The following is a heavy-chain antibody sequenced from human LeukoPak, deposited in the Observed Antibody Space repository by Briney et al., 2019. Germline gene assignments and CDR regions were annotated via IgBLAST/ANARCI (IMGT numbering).Heavy chain of an antibody. CDR3: ARDVVVATGVHCYYYGMDV. J-gene: IGHJ6*02. V-gene: IGHV4-59*01. CDR2: IYYSGST. Sequence: SETLSLTCTVSGGSISSYYWSWIRQPPGKGLEWIGYIYYSGSTNYNPSLKSRVTISVDTSKNQFSLKLSSVTAADTAVYYCARDVVVATGVHCYYYGMDVWGQGTTVTVSS. CDR1: GGSISSYY. D-gene: IGHD2-21*01.